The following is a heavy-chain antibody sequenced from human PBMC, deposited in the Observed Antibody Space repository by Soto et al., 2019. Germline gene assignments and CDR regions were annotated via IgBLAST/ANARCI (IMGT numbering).Heavy chain of an antibody. J-gene: IGHJ4*02. CDR1: GFTFSSHG. V-gene: IGHV3-30*18. D-gene: IGHD6-19*01. CDR3: AKRPLAGSGWTFDY. Sequence: GGSLRLSCSASGFTFSSHGMHWVRQSPGKGLEWLSYISYSGNKYYADSVKGRFTISRDDSKNTVSLQMNSLRSEDTAVYYCAKRPLAGSGWTFDYWGQGRLVTVSS. CDR2: ISYSGNK.